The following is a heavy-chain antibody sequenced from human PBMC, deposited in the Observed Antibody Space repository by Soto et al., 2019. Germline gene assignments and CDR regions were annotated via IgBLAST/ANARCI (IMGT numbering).Heavy chain of an antibody. CDR2: IIPILGIA. J-gene: IGHJ4*02. CDR1: GGTFSSYT. Sequence: SVKVSCKASGGTFSSYTISWVRQAPGQGLEWMGRIIPILGIANYAQKFQGRVTITADKSTSTAYMELSSLRSEDTAVYYCAKDPCSSWYCKYLEYWGQGTQVTVSS. CDR3: AKDPCSSWYCKYLEY. V-gene: IGHV1-69*04. D-gene: IGHD6-13*01.